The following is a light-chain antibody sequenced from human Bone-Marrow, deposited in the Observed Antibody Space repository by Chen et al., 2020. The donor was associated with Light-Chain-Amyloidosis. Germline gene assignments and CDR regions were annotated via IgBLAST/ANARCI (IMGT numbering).Light chain of an antibody. CDR2: EGS. J-gene: IGLJ1*01. V-gene: IGLV2-23*01. CDR1: SSYVGSYNL. CDR3: CSYAGSSPYV. Sequence: QSALTQPASVSGSPGQSSTISCTGTSSYVGSYNLVSWYQQHPGKAPKLMIYEGSKRPSGVSNRFSGSKSGNTASLTISGLQAEDEADYYCCSYAGSSPYVFGTGTKVTVL.